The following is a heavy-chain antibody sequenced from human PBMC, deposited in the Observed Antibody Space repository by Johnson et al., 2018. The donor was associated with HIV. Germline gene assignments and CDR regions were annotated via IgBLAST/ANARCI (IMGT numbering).Heavy chain of an antibody. CDR2: MSYDGRNK. CDR1: GFTCNSYG. J-gene: IGHJ3*02. Sequence: VQLLESGGGVVQPGRSLRLSCAASGFTCNSYGMHWVRQAPGKGLEWVAVMSYDGRNKYYADSVKGRFTISRDNSKNTLHVQMSSLRTEDTAVYYCAKDRWGGGNSRNTFDMWGQGTMVTVSS. V-gene: IGHV3-30*18. CDR3: AKDRWGGGNSRNTFDM. D-gene: IGHD4-23*01.